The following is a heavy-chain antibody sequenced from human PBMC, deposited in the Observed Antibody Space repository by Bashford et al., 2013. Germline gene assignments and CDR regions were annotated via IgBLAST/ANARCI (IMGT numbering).Heavy chain of an antibody. V-gene: IGHV3-9*01. D-gene: IGHD5-12*01. CDR3: TKLGPNNGFDLGPLDY. CDR2: ITWNSGDR. CDR1: GFTFDDYA. J-gene: IGHJ4*02. Sequence: GGPVRLSCAASGFTFDDYAMHWVRQAPGKGLEWVSGITWNSGDRGYADSVKGRFTISRDNAKNSLFLQMNSLKTEDTAVYHCTKLGPNNGFDLGPLDYWGQGTLVTVSS.